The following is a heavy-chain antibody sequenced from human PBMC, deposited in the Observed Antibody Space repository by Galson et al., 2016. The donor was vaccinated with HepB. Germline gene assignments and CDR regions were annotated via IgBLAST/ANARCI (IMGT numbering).Heavy chain of an antibody. J-gene: IGHJ6*02. CDR2: IYPDDSDT. CDR3: STLYWNADDYNGRGV. D-gene: IGHD1-1*01. Sequence: QSGAEVKKPGESLKISCKGSGFSFTNYWIGWVRQMPGKGLEWMGIIYPDDSDTRYSPSFQGQVTISADKSISTAYLQWSSLKASDTAMYYCSTLYWNADDYNGRGVWGQGTTVTFSS. V-gene: IGHV5-51*03. CDR1: GFSFTNYW.